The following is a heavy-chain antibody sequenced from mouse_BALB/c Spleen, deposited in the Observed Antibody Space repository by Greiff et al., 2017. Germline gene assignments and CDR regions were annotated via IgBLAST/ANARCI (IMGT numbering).Heavy chain of an antibody. CDR1: GYSITSDYA. CDR2: ISYSGST. Sequence: EVKLMESGPGLVKPSQSLSLTCTVTGYSITSDYAWNWIRQFPGNKLEWMGYISYSGSTSYNPSLKSRISITRDTSKNQFFLQLNSVTTEDTATYYCARNYRYLDYWGQGTSVTVSS. D-gene: IGHD2-14*01. J-gene: IGHJ4*01. V-gene: IGHV3-2*02. CDR3: ARNYRYLDY.